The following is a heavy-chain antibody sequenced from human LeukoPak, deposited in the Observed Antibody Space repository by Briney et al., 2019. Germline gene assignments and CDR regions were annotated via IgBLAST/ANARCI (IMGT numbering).Heavy chain of an antibody. J-gene: IGHJ6*04. CDR2: IDSSVSYT. Sequence: GESLKISCQGSGYSFTSYWISWVRQMRGQGLEWMGRIDSSVSYTNYSPSFQGHVTTSADKSISTAYLQWSSLKGSDTAMYYCARVIMGTTYGMDVWGKGTTVTVSS. CDR1: GYSFTSYW. D-gene: IGHD4-11*01. V-gene: IGHV5-10-1*01. CDR3: ARVIMGTTYGMDV.